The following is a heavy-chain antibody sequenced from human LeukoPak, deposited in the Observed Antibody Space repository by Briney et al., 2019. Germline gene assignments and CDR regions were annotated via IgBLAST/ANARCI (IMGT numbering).Heavy chain of an antibody. V-gene: IGHV4-59*08. Sequence: SETLSLTCTASGGSISSYYWSWIRQPPGKGLEWIGYIYYSGSTNYNPPLKSRVTISVDTSKNQFSLKLSSVTAADTAVYYCASRRKAAAGIAPFDYWGQGTLVTVSS. CDR1: GGSISSYY. D-gene: IGHD6-13*01. J-gene: IGHJ4*02. CDR3: ASRRKAAAGIAPFDY. CDR2: IYYSGST.